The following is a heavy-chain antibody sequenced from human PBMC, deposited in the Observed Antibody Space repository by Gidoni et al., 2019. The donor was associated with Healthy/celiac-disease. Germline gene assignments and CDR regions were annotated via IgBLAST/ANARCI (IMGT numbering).Heavy chain of an antibody. J-gene: IGHJ5*02. Sequence: QVQLQQSGPGLVKPSQTLSLTCAISGDSVSSNSAAWNWIRQSPSRGLEWLGRTYYRSKWYNDYAVSVKSRITINPDTSKNQFSLQLNSVTPEDTAVYYCARVQEYYDSSGYYTGWFDPWGQGTLVTVSS. V-gene: IGHV6-1*01. CDR2: TYYRSKWYN. CDR3: ARVQEYYDSSGYYTGWFDP. D-gene: IGHD3-22*01. CDR1: GDSVSSNSAA.